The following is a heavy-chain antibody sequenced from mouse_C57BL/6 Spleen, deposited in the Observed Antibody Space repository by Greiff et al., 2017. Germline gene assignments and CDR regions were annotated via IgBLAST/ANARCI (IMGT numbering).Heavy chain of an antibody. D-gene: IGHD1-1*01. V-gene: IGHV1-19*01. CDR2: INPYNGGT. Sequence: VQLQQSGPVLVKPGASVTMSCKASGYTFTDYYMTWVKQSHGKSLEWIGVINPYNGGTSYNQKFKGKATLPVAPSSSTAYLKLNSMTSEDSVVDYCASRDYYSSSQCAYWGVGTLVTVSA. J-gene: IGHJ3*01. CDR1: GYTFTDYY. CDR3: ASRDYYSSSQCAY.